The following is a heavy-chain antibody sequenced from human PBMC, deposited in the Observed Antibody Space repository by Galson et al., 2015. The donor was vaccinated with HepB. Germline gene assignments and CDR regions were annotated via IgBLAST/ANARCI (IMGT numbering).Heavy chain of an antibody. Sequence: SLRLSCAASGFTFSDYYMSWIRQAPGKGLEWISYISGSSTYTKHADSVKGRFTISRDNAKNSLYLQMNSLRAEDTAVYYCARRGYDFWGGYKYWGQGTLVTVSS. CDR3: ARRGYDFWGGYKY. J-gene: IGHJ4*02. CDR2: ISGSSTYT. D-gene: IGHD3-3*01. V-gene: IGHV3-11*03. CDR1: GFTFSDYY.